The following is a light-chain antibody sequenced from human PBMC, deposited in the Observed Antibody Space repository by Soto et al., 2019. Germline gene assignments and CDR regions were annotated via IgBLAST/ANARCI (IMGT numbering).Light chain of an antibody. CDR3: SSYTSGNTWV. J-gene: IGLJ3*02. CDR2: EVS. Sequence: QSALTQPASVSGSPGQSITISCTGTSSDISSCNCVSWYQHHPGMAPKVMIFEVSNRPSGVSNRFSGSKSGNTASLTISGLQAEDEADYYCSSYTSGNTWVFGGGTKVTVL. V-gene: IGLV2-14*01. CDR1: SSDISSCNC.